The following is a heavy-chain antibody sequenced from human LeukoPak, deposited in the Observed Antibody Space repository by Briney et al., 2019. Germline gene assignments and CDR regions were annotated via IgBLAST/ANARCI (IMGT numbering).Heavy chain of an antibody. CDR3: ARVDLVVAATYHAFDI. J-gene: IGHJ3*02. CDR2: INSDGSST. CDR1: GVTFSSYW. D-gene: IGHD2-15*01. Sequence: GGSLRLSCTASGVTFSSYWMHWVRQAPGKGLVWVSRINSDGSSTTYADSVKGRFTISRDNAKNPLSLQMNSLRAEDTAVYYCARVDLVVAATYHAFDIWGQGTMVTV. V-gene: IGHV3-74*01.